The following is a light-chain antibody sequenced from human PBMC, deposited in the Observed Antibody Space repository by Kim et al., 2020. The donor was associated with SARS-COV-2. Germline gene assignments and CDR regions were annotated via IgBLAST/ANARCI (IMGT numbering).Light chain of an antibody. J-gene: IGKJ2*01. CDR1: QSGSSSY. V-gene: IGKV3-20*01. Sequence: SPGERATLSCRASQSGSSSYLAWYQQKPGQAPRLLIYGASSRATGIPDRFSGSGSGTDFTLTISRLEPEDFAVYYCQQYGSSLMYTFGQGTKLEI. CDR2: GAS. CDR3: QQYGSSLMYT.